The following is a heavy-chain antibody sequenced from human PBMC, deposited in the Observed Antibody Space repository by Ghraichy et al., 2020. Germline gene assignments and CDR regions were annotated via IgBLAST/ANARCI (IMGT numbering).Heavy chain of an antibody. Sequence: GGSLRLSCSASGFTFSTFAMHWVRQAPGKGLEWVAAISYDGSSKYYADSVKGRFTISRDTSKNTLYLQMNSLRAEDTDVYYCATDLSDIVATTEYYFYGMDVWGQGTTVTVSS. V-gene: IGHV3-30*04. CDR2: ISYDGSSK. D-gene: IGHD5-12*01. J-gene: IGHJ6*02. CDR1: GFTFSTFA. CDR3: ATDLSDIVATTEYYFYGMDV.